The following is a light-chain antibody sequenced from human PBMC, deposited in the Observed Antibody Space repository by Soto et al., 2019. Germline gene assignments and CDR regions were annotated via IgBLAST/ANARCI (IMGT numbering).Light chain of an antibody. CDR2: YDT. CDR3: QVWDSSSAHVV. Sequence: SCELTQPPSVSVAPGKTARITCGGNNIGSKSVHWYQQKPGQAPVLVIDYDTDRHSGIPERFSGYNSGTTATLTISRVEAGDEADYDCQVWDSSSAHVVFGGGTKLTVL. V-gene: IGLV3-21*04. J-gene: IGLJ2*01. CDR1: NIGSKS.